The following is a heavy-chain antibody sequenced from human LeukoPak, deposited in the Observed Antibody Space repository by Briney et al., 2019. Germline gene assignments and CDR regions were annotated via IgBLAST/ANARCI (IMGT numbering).Heavy chain of an antibody. CDR1: GFTFSSYA. CDR3: AKEHIVVVPAAIPHYYYYYGMDV. J-gene: IGHJ6*02. V-gene: IGHV3-23*01. Sequence: GGSLRLSCAASGFTFSSYAVSWVRQAPGKGLEWVSAISGSGGSTYYADSVKGRFTISRDNSKNTLYLQMNSLRAEDTAVYYCAKEHIVVVPAAIPHYYYYYGMDVWGQGTTVTVSS. D-gene: IGHD2-2*02. CDR2: ISGSGGST.